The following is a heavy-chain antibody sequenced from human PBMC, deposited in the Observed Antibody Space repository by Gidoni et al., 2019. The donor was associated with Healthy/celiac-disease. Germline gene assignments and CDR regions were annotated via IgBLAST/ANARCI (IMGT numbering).Heavy chain of an antibody. V-gene: IGHV3-30-3*01. CDR1: GFTFSSYA. J-gene: IGHJ3*02. CDR3: AREGYYDSRGAVDAFDI. D-gene: IGHD3-22*01. CDR2: ISYDGSNK. Sequence: QVQLVESGGGVVQPGRSLRLSCAASGFTFSSYAMHWVRQAPGKGLEWVAVISYDGSNKYYADSVKGRFTISRDNSKNTLYLQMNSLRAEDTAVYYCAREGYYDSRGAVDAFDIWGQGTMVTVSS.